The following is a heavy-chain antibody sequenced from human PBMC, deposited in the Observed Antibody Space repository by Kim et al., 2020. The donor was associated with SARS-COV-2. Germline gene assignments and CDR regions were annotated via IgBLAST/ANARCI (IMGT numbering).Heavy chain of an antibody. V-gene: IGHV5-10-1*01. CDR3: ARELTAGVVATIDY. Sequence: SPSLQGHVTISADKSISTAYLQWSSLKASDTAMYYCARELTAGVVATIDYWGQGTLVTVSS. D-gene: IGHD5-12*01. J-gene: IGHJ4*02.